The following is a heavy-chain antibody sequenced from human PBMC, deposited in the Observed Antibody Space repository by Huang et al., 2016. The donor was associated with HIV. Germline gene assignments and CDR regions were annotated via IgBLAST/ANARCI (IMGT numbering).Heavy chain of an antibody. CDR1: GGSISSSTYY. D-gene: IGHD3-9*01. J-gene: IGHJ3*01. Sequence: QVQLQESGPGLVKPSETLSLTCTVSGGSISSSTYYWGWIRQPPGKGLEWSGTIYYSGDTYYNPSLKSRVTLSVDTSKNQFSLNLSSVTAADTAVYYCARIPGNFDYFSAFDVWGQGTMVAVSP. CDR3: ARIPGNFDYFSAFDV. V-gene: IGHV4-39*01. CDR2: IYYSGDT.